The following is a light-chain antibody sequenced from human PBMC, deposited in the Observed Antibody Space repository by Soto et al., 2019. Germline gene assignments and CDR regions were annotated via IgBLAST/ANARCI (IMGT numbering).Light chain of an antibody. CDR2: GAS. Sequence: EIVLTQSPGTLSLSPGERATLSCRASQTVSNNYLAWCQQKPGQAPRVIMYGASRRATGIPDRFSGGGSGTDFTLTISRLEPEDFAVYFCQQYAGPPTTFGQGKRLEIK. CDR3: QQYAGPPTT. CDR1: QTVSNNY. J-gene: IGKJ5*01. V-gene: IGKV3-20*01.